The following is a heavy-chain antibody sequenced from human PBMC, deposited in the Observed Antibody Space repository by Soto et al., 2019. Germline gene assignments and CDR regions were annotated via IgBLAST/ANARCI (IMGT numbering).Heavy chain of an antibody. V-gene: IGHV1-2*04. CDR2: INPNSGGT. Sequence: ASVKVSCKASGYTFTGYYMHWVRQAPGQGLEWMGWINPNSGGTNYAQKFQGWVTMTRDTSISTAYMELSRLRSDDTAVYYCASSSSYSRSYYYYGMDVWGQGTTVTVS. CDR3: ASSSSYSRSYYYYGMDV. J-gene: IGHJ6*02. D-gene: IGHD6-6*01. CDR1: GYTFTGYY.